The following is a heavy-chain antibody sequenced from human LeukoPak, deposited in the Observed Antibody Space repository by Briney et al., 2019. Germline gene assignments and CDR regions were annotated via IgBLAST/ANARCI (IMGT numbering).Heavy chain of an antibody. CDR2: INHSGST. Sequence: KPSETLSLTCTVSGGSISSSSYYWGWIRQPPGKGLEWIGEINHSGSTNYNPSLKSRVTISVDTSKNQFSLKLSSVTAADTAVYYCARLPLSQWLPFDYWGQGTLVTVSS. D-gene: IGHD6-19*01. CDR1: GGSISSSSYY. V-gene: IGHV4-39*07. J-gene: IGHJ4*02. CDR3: ARLPLSQWLPFDY.